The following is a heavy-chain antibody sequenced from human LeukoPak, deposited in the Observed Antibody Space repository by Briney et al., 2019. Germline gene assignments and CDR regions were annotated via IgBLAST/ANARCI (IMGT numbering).Heavy chain of an antibody. CDR3: ARGPATGDFDY. D-gene: IGHD7-27*01. J-gene: IGHJ4*02. V-gene: IGHV1-2*02. Sequence: ASVKVSCKASGYTFNEYYLHWIRQAPGQGLEWMGWLNPNNGGTSDAQKFQGRISMTRDMSISTAYMELSSLRPDDTAVYYCARGPATGDFDYWGQGTLVAVSS. CDR1: GYTFNEYY. CDR2: LNPNNGGT.